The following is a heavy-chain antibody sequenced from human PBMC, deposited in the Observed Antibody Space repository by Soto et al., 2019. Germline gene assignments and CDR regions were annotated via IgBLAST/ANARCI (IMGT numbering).Heavy chain of an antibody. Sequence: QVQLVQSGAEVKKPGASVKVSCKASGYTFTSYGISWVRQAPGQGLEWMGWISAYNGNTNYAQKLQGRVTMTTDTSTSKAYMELRSLRSDDTAVYYCARDTLRYFDWLLETDAFDIWGQGTMVTVSS. CDR1: GYTFTSYG. CDR3: ARDTLRYFDWLLETDAFDI. CDR2: ISAYNGNT. V-gene: IGHV1-18*01. D-gene: IGHD3-9*01. J-gene: IGHJ3*02.